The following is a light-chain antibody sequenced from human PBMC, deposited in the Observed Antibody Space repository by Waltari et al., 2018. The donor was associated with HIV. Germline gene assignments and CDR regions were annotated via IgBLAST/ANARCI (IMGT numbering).Light chain of an antibody. CDR2: KAS. J-gene: IGKJ3*01. CDR3: QQYNTYSFI. Sequence: DIQMTQSPSTLSASVGDRVTITCRASQSISDWLAWYQQKPGKAPKLLIYKASSVESGVPSRFSGSGSGTEFTLSINSLQPDDFATYYCQQYNTYSFIFGPGTKVDIK. V-gene: IGKV1-5*03. CDR1: QSISDW.